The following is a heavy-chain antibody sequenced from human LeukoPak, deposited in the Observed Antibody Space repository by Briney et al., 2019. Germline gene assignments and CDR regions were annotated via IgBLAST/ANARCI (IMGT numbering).Heavy chain of an antibody. J-gene: IGHJ4*02. CDR2: INHSGST. V-gene: IGHV4-34*01. Sequence: SETLSLTCAVYGGSFSGYYWSWIRQPPGKGLEWIGEINHSGSTNYNPSLKSRVTISVDTSKNQLSLKLSSVTAADTAVYYCARAEYSSSSRFDYWGQGTLVTVSS. CDR1: GGSFSGYY. CDR3: ARAEYSSSSRFDY. D-gene: IGHD6-6*01.